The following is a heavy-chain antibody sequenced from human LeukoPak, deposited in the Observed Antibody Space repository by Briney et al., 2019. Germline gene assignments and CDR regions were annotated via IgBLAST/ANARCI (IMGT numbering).Heavy chain of an antibody. Sequence: GGSLRLSCAASGFTFNSYAIHWVRQAPGKGLEYVSAISSNGGSTYYANSVKGRFTISRDNSKNTLYLQMGSLRAEDMAVYYCARGRAAGISAEYFQHWGLGTLVTVSS. CDR1: GFTFNSYA. J-gene: IGHJ1*01. CDR2: ISSNGGST. CDR3: ARGRAAGISAEYFQH. V-gene: IGHV3-64*01. D-gene: IGHD6-13*01.